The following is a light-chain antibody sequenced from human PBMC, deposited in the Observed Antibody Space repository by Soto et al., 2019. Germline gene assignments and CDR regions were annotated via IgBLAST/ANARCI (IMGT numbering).Light chain of an antibody. V-gene: IGKV3-20*01. CDR3: QKYGGSPPYS. Sequence: EIVLTQSPGTLSLSPGERATLSCRASQTVSSTYLAWYRQKPGQTPRLLIYGASSRATGVPDRFSGSGSGTAFTLAISRLEPEDFAVYYCQKYGGSPPYSFGQGTKLEIK. J-gene: IGKJ2*01. CDR1: QTVSSTY. CDR2: GAS.